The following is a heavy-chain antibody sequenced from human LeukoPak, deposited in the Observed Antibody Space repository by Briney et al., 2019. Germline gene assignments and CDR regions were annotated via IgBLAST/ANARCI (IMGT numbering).Heavy chain of an antibody. CDR1: GGSFSGYY. CDR2: INHSGST. CDR3: ARGYSYGTYYYYYYMDV. V-gene: IGHV4-34*01. Sequence: SETLSLTCAVYGGSFSGYYWSWIRQPPGKGLEWIGEINHSGSTNYNPSLKSRVTISVDTSKNQFSLKLSSVTAADMAVYYCARGYSYGTYYYYYYMDVWGKGTTVTVSS. D-gene: IGHD5-18*01. J-gene: IGHJ6*03.